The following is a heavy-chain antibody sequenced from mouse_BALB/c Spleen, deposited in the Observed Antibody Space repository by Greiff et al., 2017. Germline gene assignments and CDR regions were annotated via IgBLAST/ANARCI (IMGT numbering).Heavy chain of an antibody. CDR3: ASGYGILAY. Sequence: EVQGVESGPELVKPGASVKISCKASGYTFTDYNMHWVKQSHGKSLEWIGYIYPYNGGTGYNQKFKSKATLTVDNSSSTAYMELRSLTSEDSAVYYCASGYGILAYWGQGTLVTVSA. D-gene: IGHD2-10*02. CDR1: GYTFTDYN. CDR2: IYPYNGGT. V-gene: IGHV1S29*02. J-gene: IGHJ3*01.